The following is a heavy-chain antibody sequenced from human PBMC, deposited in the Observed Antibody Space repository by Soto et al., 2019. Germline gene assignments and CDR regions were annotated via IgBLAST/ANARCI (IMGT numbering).Heavy chain of an antibody. V-gene: IGHV1-3*01. D-gene: IGHD2-2*03. CDR2: INAGNGNT. Sequence: ASGKCSYKASGYTFTSYAMHWVRQAPGQRLEWMGCINAGNGNTKYSQKSQGRVTITRDTSASTAYMELSSLRSEDTAVYYCAGVYGYCSSTTCAPKNWFDPWAQGTLVTVSS. J-gene: IGHJ5*02. CDR1: GYTFTSYA. CDR3: AGVYGYCSSTTCAPKNWFDP.